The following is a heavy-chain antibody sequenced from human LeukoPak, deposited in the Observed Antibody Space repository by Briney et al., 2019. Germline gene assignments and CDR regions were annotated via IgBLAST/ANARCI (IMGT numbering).Heavy chain of an antibody. V-gene: IGHV3-49*03. Sequence: GGSLRLSCTASGFTFGDYALSWFRQAPGKGLEWLSFIRSKDHGGTTGDAASVKGRFTISRDDSNSIACLEMNSLIIEDTAVYFCTRDPHYYHGNPHDFWGQGTRVTVSS. CDR2: IRSKDHGGTT. CDR3: TRDPHYYHGNPHDF. D-gene: IGHD4-23*01. CDR1: GFTFGDYA. J-gene: IGHJ4*02.